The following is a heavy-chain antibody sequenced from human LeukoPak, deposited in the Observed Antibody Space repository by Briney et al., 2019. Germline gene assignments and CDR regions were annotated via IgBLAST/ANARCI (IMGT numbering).Heavy chain of an antibody. CDR1: GFTFSSYS. V-gene: IGHV3-21*01. J-gene: IGHJ3*02. Sequence: RGSLRLSCAASGFTFSSYSMNWVRQAPGKGLEWVSSISSSSSYIYYADSVKGRFTISRDNAKNSLYLQMNSLRAEDTAVYYCARGPHSSDPNIWGQGTMVTVSS. D-gene: IGHD6-19*01. CDR3: ARGPHSSDPNI. CDR2: ISSSSSYI.